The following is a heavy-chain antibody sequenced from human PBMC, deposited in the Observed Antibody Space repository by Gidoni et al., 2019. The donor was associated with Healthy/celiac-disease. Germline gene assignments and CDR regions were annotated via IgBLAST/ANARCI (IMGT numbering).Heavy chain of an antibody. J-gene: IGHJ6*02. CDR3: AKDGRAGRYYDSSGYFFPYSSQEDV. D-gene: IGHD3-22*01. V-gene: IGHV3-23*04. Sequence: EVQLVESGGGLVQPGGSLRLSCAASGFTFSSYAMSWVRQAPGKGLEWVSAISGSGGSTYYADSVKGRFTISRDNSKNTLYLQMNSLRAEDTAVYYCAKDGRAGRYYDSSGYFFPYSSQEDVWGQGTTVTVSS. CDR1: GFTFSSYA. CDR2: ISGSGGST.